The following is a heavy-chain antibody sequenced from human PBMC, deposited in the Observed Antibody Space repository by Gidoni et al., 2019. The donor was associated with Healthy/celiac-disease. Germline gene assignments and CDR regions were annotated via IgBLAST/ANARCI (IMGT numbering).Heavy chain of an antibody. J-gene: IGHJ4*02. D-gene: IGHD6-19*01. V-gene: IGHV3-73*02. CDR3: TRPRITAVAGD. Sequence: EVQLVESGGGLVKPGGSLTLSCAASGFTCSGPAMHWVRQASGKGLEWVGRIRSIANSYATAYAASVKGRFTISRDDSKNTAYLQMNSLKTEDTAVYYCTRPRITAVAGDWGQGTLVTVSS. CDR1: GFTCSGPA. CDR2: IRSIANSYAT.